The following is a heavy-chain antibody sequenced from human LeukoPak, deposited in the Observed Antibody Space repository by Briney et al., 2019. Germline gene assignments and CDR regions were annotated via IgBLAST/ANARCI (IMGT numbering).Heavy chain of an antibody. CDR1: GFTFSSYW. D-gene: IGHD3-22*01. J-gene: IGHJ4*02. Sequence: GGSLRLSCAASGFTFSSYWMHWVRQAPGKGLVWVSRINSDGSSTSYADSVKGRFTISRDNSKNTLYLQMNSLRAEDTAVYYCAKDPRRSYYDSSGYYSRAPTNYWGQGTLVTVSS. CDR2: INSDGSST. CDR3: AKDPRRSYYDSSGYYSRAPTNY. V-gene: IGHV3-74*01.